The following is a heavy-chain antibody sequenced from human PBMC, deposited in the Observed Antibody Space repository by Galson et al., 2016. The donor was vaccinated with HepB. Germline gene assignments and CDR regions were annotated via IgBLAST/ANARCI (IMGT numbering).Heavy chain of an antibody. J-gene: IGHJ2*01. D-gene: IGHD3-16*01. Sequence: SLRLSCAASGLTFSSYAMSWVRQAPGKGLEWVSGISGSRGNTYYADSVKGRFTVSRDNSKNTLYLQMDSLRAEDTAINYCAKVVSPFGPPSWYFDLWGRGTLVTVSA. CDR2: ISGSRGNT. V-gene: IGHV3-23*01. CDR1: GLTFSSYA. CDR3: AKVVSPFGPPSWYFDL.